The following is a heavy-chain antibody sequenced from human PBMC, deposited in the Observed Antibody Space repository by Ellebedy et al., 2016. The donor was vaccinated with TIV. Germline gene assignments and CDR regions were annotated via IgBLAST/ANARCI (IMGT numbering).Heavy chain of an antibody. CDR1: GYTFSSYF. CDR3: ARDPPQYSSSWYEDSYYYYYGMDV. CDR2: INPSGGST. Sequence: AASVKVSCKASGYTFSSYFMHWVRQAPGQGLEWMGIINPSGGSTSYAQKFQGRVTMTRDTSTSTVYMELSSLRSEDTAVYYCARDPPQYSSSWYEDSYYYYYGMDVWGQGTTVTVSS. J-gene: IGHJ6*02. V-gene: IGHV1-46*01. D-gene: IGHD6-13*01.